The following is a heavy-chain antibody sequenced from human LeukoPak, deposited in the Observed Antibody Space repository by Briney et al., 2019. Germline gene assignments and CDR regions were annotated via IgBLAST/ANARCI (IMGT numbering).Heavy chain of an antibody. CDR2: ISSSKYI. D-gene: IGHD3-3*01. CDR1: EFTFSSYN. Sequence: GGSLRLSCAASEFTFSSYNMNWVRQAPGKGLEWVSSISSSKYIYYADSVKGRFTISRDNAKNSLYLQMNSLRAEDTAVYYCAREPYWSGYYSNLHFDYWGQGTLVTVSS. V-gene: IGHV3-21*01. CDR3: AREPYWSGYYSNLHFDY. J-gene: IGHJ4*02.